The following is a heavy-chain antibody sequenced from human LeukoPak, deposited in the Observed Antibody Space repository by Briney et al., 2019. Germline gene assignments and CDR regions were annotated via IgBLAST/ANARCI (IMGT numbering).Heavy chain of an antibody. CDR3: AADVSSTFSNWIDP. CDR2: IWNSGST. D-gene: IGHD6-6*01. Sequence: SQTLSLTCSVSGDSISSRTYYWTWIRQYPEKGLEWIGYIWNSGSTNYNPSPKSRVTVSVDTSKNQFSLTLTSVTAADTALYYCAADVSSTFSNWIDPWGQGIPVIVSS. V-gene: IGHV4-31*03. CDR1: GDSISSRTYY. J-gene: IGHJ5*02.